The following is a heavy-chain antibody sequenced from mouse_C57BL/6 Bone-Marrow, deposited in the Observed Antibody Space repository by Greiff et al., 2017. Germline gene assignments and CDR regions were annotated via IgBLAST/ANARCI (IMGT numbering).Heavy chain of an antibody. V-gene: IGHV1-81*01. Sequence: LVESGAELARPGASVKLSCKASGYTFTSYGISWVKQRTGQGLEWIGEIYPRSGNTYYNEKFKGKATLTADKSSSTAYMELRSLTSEDSAVYFCARENWPYAMDYWGQGTSVTVSS. D-gene: IGHD4-1*01. CDR3: ARENWPYAMDY. J-gene: IGHJ4*01. CDR2: IYPRSGNT. CDR1: GYTFTSYG.